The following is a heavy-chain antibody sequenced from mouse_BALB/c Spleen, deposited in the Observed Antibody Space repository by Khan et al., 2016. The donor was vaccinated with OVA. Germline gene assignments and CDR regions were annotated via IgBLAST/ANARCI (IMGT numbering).Heavy chain of an antibody. CDR3: ARKNGSDFDY. CDR1: GYSFTGYF. CDR2: INPHIGET. D-gene: IGHD1-1*01. J-gene: IGHJ2*01. Sequence: EVQLQQSGPELVKPGASVKISCKASGYSFTGYFMNWVMQSHGKRLEWIGRINPHIGETFYNQKFTDKATLTVDESSTTAHMDLRSLASEDSSVYYCARKNGSDFDYWGQGTTLTVSS. V-gene: IGHV1-20*02.